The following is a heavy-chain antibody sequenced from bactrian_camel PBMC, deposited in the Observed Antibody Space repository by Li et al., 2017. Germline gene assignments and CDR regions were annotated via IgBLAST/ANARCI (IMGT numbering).Heavy chain of an antibody. V-gene: IGHV3S55*01. J-gene: IGHJ6*01. CDR3: AAGALVGGSCPDRPADFGY. Sequence: QVQLVEFGGGAVQTGGSLRLTCTAVGLTFEGGNQGWYRETPGNEFELVSSIAPDGSRWYADSVQGRFTISQDNAKNTVYLQMSSLKPEDTAMYYCAAGALVGGSCPDRPADFGYWGQGTQVTVS. CDR1: GLTFEGGN. CDR2: IAPDGSR. D-gene: IGHD6*01.